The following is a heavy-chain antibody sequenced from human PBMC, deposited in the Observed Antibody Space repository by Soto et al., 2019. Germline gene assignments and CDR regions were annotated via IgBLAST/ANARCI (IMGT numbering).Heavy chain of an antibody. Sequence: SETLSLTCTVSGDSISTDNWWTWVRQPPGKGLEWIGEIYHSGSTNYNPSLKSRVTISVDKSKNQFSLKLSSVTAADTAVYYCARAPQQLASYYYYYGMDVWGQGTTVTVSS. CDR3: ARAPQQLASYYYYYGMDV. J-gene: IGHJ6*02. CDR1: GDSISTDNW. D-gene: IGHD6-13*01. CDR2: IYHSGST. V-gene: IGHV4-4*02.